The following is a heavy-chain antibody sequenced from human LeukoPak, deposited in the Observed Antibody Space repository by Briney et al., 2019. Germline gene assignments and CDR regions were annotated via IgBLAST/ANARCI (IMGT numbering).Heavy chain of an antibody. CDR2: ISYDGSNK. J-gene: IGHJ4*02. D-gene: IGHD3-10*01. CDR1: GFTFSSYA. Sequence: GGSLRLSCAASGFTFSSYAMHWVRQAPGKGLEWVAVISYDGSNKYYADSVKGRFTISRDNSKNTLYLQMNSLRAEDTAVYYCAKLPRLWFGELFIDYWGQGTLVTVSS. CDR3: AKLPRLWFGELFIDY. V-gene: IGHV3-30*04.